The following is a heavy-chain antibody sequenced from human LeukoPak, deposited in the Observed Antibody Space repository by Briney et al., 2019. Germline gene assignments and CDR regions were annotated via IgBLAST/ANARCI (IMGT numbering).Heavy chain of an antibody. J-gene: IGHJ4*02. D-gene: IGHD3-22*01. CDR2: IYSGGST. V-gene: IGHV3-53*01. CDR3: ARDGDYYDSSGSY. CDR1: GFTFSNYA. Sequence: GGSLRLSCAASGFTFSNYAMSWVRQAPGKGLEWVSVIYSGGSTYYADSVKGRFTISRDNSKNTLYLQMNSLRAEDTAVYYCARDGDYYDSSGSYWGQGTLVTVSS.